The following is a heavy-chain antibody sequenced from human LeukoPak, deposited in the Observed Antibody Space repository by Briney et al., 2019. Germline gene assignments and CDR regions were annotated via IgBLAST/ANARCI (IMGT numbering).Heavy chain of an antibody. V-gene: IGHV3-74*01. D-gene: IGHD2-15*01. Sequence: HPGGSLRLSCAASGFTFSSYWMHWVRHAPGKGLVWVSRINSDGSSTSYADSVKGRFTISRDNAKNTLYLQMNSLRAEDMAVYYCARGFIGYCSGGSCLGYWGQGTLVTVSS. J-gene: IGHJ4*02. CDR3: ARGFIGYCSGGSCLGY. CDR1: GFTFSSYW. CDR2: INSDGSST.